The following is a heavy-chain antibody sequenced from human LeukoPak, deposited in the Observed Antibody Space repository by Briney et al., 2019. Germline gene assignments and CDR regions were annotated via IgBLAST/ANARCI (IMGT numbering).Heavy chain of an antibody. CDR1: GGSISSSSYY. Sequence: SETLSLTCTVSGGSISSSSYYRGWISQPPGKGLEWIGSIYYSGYTYYNPSLRSRVSISLDTSKNQFSLKLGSVTAADTAVYYCARLLGAATDPFDYWGQGTLVTVSS. CDR3: ARLLGAATDPFDY. CDR2: IYYSGYT. J-gene: IGHJ4*02. D-gene: IGHD2-15*01. V-gene: IGHV4-39*01.